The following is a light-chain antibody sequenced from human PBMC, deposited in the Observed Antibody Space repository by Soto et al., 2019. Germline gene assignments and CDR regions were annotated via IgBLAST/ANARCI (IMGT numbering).Light chain of an antibody. V-gene: IGLV2-8*01. CDR3: TSYAASNNVV. Sequence: QSALTQPPSASGSPGQSLTLSCTGTSSDVGAYNYVSWYQQHPGKAPKLMIYEVTKRPSGVPDRFSGSKSGNTASLTVSGLQAEDEADYYCTSYAASNNVVFGGGTKLTVL. J-gene: IGLJ2*01. CDR1: SSDVGAYNY. CDR2: EVT.